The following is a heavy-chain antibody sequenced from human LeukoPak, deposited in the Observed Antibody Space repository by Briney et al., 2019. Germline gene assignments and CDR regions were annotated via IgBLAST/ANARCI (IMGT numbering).Heavy chain of an antibody. D-gene: IGHD6-19*01. Sequence: SETLSLTCTVSGGSISSYYWSWTRQPAGKGLEWIGRIYTSGSTNYNPSLKSRVTMSVDTSKNQFSLKLSSVTAADTAVYYCARDVHSSGWYGNDYWGQGTLVTVSS. CDR3: ARDVHSSGWYGNDY. J-gene: IGHJ4*02. V-gene: IGHV4-4*07. CDR2: IYTSGST. CDR1: GGSISSYY.